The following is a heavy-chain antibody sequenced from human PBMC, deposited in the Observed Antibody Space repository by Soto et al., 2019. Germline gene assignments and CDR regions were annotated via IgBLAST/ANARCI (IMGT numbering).Heavy chain of an antibody. CDR1: GFSFRSYA. CDR3: AGIIYDSSGYYHFDY. V-gene: IGHV3-23*01. CDR2: ISPTGGST. D-gene: IGHD3-22*01. Sequence: GGSLRLSCATSGFSFRSYAMTWLRQAPGKGLEWVSTISPTGGSTYYADSVKGRFTISRDDFKSTLYLQMNSLRAEDTAVYYCAGIIYDSSGYYHFDYWGQGTLVTVSS. J-gene: IGHJ4*02.